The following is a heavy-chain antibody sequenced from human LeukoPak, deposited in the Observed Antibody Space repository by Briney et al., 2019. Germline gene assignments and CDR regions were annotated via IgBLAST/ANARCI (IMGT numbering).Heavy chain of an antibody. J-gene: IGHJ5*02. Sequence: SETLSLTCSVSGGSMNSYYWSWIRQPPGKGLEWIGYIYYSGSTNYNPSLKSRGTISVDTSKNQFSLKLSSVTAADTAVYYCASSIAVARSWFDPWGQGTLVTVSS. CDR1: GGSMNSYY. V-gene: IGHV4-59*08. D-gene: IGHD6-19*01. CDR3: ASSIAVARSWFDP. CDR2: IYYSGST.